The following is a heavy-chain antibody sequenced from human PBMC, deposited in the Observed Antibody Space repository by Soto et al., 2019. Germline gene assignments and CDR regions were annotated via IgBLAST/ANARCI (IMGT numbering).Heavy chain of an antibody. CDR2: ISSNGGST. J-gene: IGHJ6*03. Sequence: PGGALSLSCAASGFTFSSYAMHWVRQAPGKGLEYVSAISSNGGSTYYANSVKGRFTISRDNSKNTLYLQMGSLRAEDMAVYYCAREGYYYYMDVWGKGTTVTVSS. V-gene: IGHV3-64*01. CDR1: GFTFSSYA. CDR3: AREGYYYYMDV.